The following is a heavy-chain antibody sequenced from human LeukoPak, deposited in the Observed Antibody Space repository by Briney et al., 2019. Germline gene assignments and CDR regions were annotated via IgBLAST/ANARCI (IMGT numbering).Heavy chain of an antibody. V-gene: IGHV3-9*01. Sequence: PGGSLRLSCAASGFTFDDYAMHWVRQAPGKGLEWVSGISWNSGSIGYADSVKGRFTISRDNAKNSLYLQMNSLRAEDTAVYYCARDSRRLMATTPGLDYWGQGTLVTVSS. D-gene: IGHD5-24*01. CDR3: ARDSRRLMATTPGLDY. CDR1: GFTFDDYA. CDR2: ISWNSGSI. J-gene: IGHJ4*02.